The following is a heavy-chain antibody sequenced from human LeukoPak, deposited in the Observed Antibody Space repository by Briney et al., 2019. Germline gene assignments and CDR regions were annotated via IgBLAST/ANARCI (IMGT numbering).Heavy chain of an antibody. D-gene: IGHD3-3*01. CDR3: AEVGRSDFWSAHPFDS. J-gene: IGHJ4*02. CDR2: ISGSDDNT. CDR1: GFTFSSYA. Sequence: GGSLRLSCAASGFTFSSYAMSWVRQAPGKGLEWVSAISGSDDNTYYADSVKGRFTISRDNSKNTLYLQMNSLRAEDTAIYYCAEVGRSDFWSAHPFDSWGQGTLVTVSS. V-gene: IGHV3-23*01.